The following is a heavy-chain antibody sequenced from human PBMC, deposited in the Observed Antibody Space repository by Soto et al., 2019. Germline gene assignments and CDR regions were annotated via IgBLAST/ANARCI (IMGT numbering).Heavy chain of an antibody. J-gene: IGHJ4*02. CDR2: ISYDGSNK. D-gene: IGHD3-3*01. CDR3: AKDLFLEWLFTTYYFDY. CDR1: GFTFSSYG. V-gene: IGHV3-30*18. Sequence: HPGGSLRLSCAASGFTFSSYGMHWVRQAPGKGLEWVAVISYDGSNKYYADSVKGRFTISRDNSKNTLYLQMNSLRAEDTAVYYCAKDLFLEWLFTTYYFDYWGQGTLVTVSS.